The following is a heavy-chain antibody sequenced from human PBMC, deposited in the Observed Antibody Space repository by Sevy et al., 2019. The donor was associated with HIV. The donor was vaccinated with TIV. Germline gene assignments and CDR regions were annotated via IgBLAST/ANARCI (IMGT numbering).Heavy chain of an antibody. Sequence: GGSLRLSCAASGFSFSTYWMHWARQAPGKGLEWVANIKQDESEKYYVASVKGRFTISRDNAKNSVYLQMNSLRPEDTAIYYCARGNSGCFDYWGQGTLVTVSS. D-gene: IGHD3-22*01. CDR1: GFSFSTYW. V-gene: IGHV3-7*04. CDR3: ARGNSGCFDY. J-gene: IGHJ4*02. CDR2: IKQDESEK.